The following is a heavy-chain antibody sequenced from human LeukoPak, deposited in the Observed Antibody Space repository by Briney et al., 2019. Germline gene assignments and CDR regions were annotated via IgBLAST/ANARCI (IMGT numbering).Heavy chain of an antibody. Sequence: GGSLRLSCAASGFTFSSYSMNWVRQAPGKGLEWVSSISSSSYIYYADSVKGRFTISRDNAKNSLYLQMNSLRAEDTAVYYCAREQNDYGANDAFDIWGQGTMVTVSS. CDR1: GFTFSSYS. D-gene: IGHD4-17*01. CDR3: AREQNDYGANDAFDI. V-gene: IGHV3-21*01. J-gene: IGHJ3*02. CDR2: ISSSSYI.